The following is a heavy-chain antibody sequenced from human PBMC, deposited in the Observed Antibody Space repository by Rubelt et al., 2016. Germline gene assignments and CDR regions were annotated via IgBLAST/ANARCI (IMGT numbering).Heavy chain of an antibody. CDR1: GGSFSGYY. Sequence: QVQLQQWGAGLLKPSETLSLTCAVYGGSFSGYYWSWIRQPPGKGLEWIGEINHSGSTNYNPSLKGRVTRSVDTSKNQFSLKLGSVTAADTAVYYCASSLLAVAGYYFDYWGQGTLVTVSS. V-gene: IGHV4-34*01. J-gene: IGHJ4*02. CDR3: ASSLLAVAGYYFDY. D-gene: IGHD6-19*01. CDR2: INHSGST.